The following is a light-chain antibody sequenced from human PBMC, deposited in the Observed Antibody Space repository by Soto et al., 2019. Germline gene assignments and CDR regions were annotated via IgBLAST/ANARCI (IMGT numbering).Light chain of an antibody. CDR1: QSVSSTY. CDR2: AAS. J-gene: IGKJ2*01. CDR3: QQYDNSLYT. V-gene: IGKV3-20*01. Sequence: EIVLTQSPGTLSLSPGERATLSCRASQSVSSTYLAWYQQKPGQPPRLLIYAASSRATGIPDRFSGTGSGIDFTLTIRRLETEDFAVYYCQQYDNSLYTFGPGTKLEIK.